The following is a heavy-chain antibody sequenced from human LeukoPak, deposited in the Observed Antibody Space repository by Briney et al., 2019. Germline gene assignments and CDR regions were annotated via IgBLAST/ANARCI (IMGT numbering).Heavy chain of an antibody. CDR3: ARFAHGISLDY. V-gene: IGHV4-59*01. CDR1: GDPMIDYY. D-gene: IGHD1-14*01. Sequence: PSETLSLTCTVSGDPMIDYYWTWIRQPPGKGLEWIGYIYYSGNTNYNSSLESRVAISIDRANHQFSLKLTSVTAADTAIYYCARFAHGISLDYWGQGTLVTVSS. CDR2: IYYSGNT. J-gene: IGHJ4*02.